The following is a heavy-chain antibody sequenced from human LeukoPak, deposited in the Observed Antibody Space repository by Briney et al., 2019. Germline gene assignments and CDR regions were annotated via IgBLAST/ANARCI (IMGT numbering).Heavy chain of an antibody. CDR2: IGSDANDK. CDR3: ASEDGTSDI. CDR1: GFNFSNYG. J-gene: IGHJ3*02. Sequence: PGGSLRLSCAASGFNFSNYGMNWIRQTPGKGLEWVSFIGSDANDKRYGDSVKGRFAISRDNSKNSLFLEMNRLTVQDTAVYYCASEDGTSDIWGQGTMV. V-gene: IGHV3-30*02.